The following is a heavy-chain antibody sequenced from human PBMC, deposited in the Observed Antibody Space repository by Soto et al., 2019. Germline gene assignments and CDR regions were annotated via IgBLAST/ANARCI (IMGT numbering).Heavy chain of an antibody. D-gene: IGHD1-26*01. CDR3: ARDTASFRVGATEDDY. V-gene: IGHV1-69*12. CDR1: GGTFSSYA. J-gene: IGHJ4*02. CDR2: IIPIFGTA. Sequence: QVQLVQSGAEVKKPGSSVKVSCKASGGTFSSYAISWVRQAPEQGLEWMGGIIPIFGTANYAQKFQGRVTITADESTSTAYMELSSLRSEDTAVYYCARDTASFRVGATEDDYWGQGTLVTVSS.